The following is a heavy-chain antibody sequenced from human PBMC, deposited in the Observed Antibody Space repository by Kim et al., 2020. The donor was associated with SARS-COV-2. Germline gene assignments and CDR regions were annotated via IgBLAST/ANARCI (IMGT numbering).Heavy chain of an antibody. D-gene: IGHD2-2*01. J-gene: IGHJ6*01. V-gene: IGHV3-48*03. CDR2: ISTSGSTI. Sequence: GGSLRLSCAASGFTFSTYEMNWVRQAPGKGLEWISYISTSGSTIYYAGSVKGRFTISRDNAKSSLSLQMNSLRAEDTAVYYCARSLYCSSTSCFYGMDV. CDR1: GFTFSTYE. CDR3: ARSLYCSSTSCFYGMDV.